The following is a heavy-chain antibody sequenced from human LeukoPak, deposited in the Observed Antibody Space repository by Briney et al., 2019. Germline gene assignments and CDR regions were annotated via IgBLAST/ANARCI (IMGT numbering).Heavy chain of an antibody. V-gene: IGHV3-23*01. CDR2: ISASGRNT. Sequence: GGSLRLSCAASGFTFSSYAMSWVRQAPGKGLEWVSVISASGRNTYYADSVKGRINISRDNSKNTLYLQMNSLRAEDTAVYYCANPITLVRGVIIGGYWGQGIRVGVSS. CDR3: ANPITLVRGVIIGGY. CDR1: GFTFSSYA. J-gene: IGHJ4*02. D-gene: IGHD3-10*01.